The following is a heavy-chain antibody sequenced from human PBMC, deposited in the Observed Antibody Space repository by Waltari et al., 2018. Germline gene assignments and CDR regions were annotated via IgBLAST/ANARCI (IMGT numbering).Heavy chain of an antibody. V-gene: IGHV1-69*10. Sequence: QVQLVQSGAEVKKPGSSVKVSCKASGGTFSRYAIRWVRQAPGQGLEWMGGIIPILGIANYAQKFQGRVTITADKSTSTAYMELSSLRSEDTAVYYCAAGIAALNWFDPWGQGTLVTVSS. CDR3: AAGIAALNWFDP. J-gene: IGHJ5*02. D-gene: IGHD6-13*01. CDR2: IIPILGIA. CDR1: GGTFSRYA.